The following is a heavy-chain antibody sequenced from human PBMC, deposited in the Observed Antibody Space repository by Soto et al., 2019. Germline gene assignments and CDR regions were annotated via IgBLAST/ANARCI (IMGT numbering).Heavy chain of an antibody. CDR1: GWDLNIYW. CDR2: IYPGDSDT. CDR3: ARRGSDGSYRRDAFDI. J-gene: IGHJ3*02. V-gene: IGHV5-51*01. Sequence: GESLQISGKGSGWDLNIYWISWVRQMNGRGLEWMGIIYPGDSDTRYSPPFEGQVTISADKSISTAYLQWSSLKASDTAMYYCARRGSDGSYRRDAFDIWGQGTMVTVSS. D-gene: IGHD1-26*01.